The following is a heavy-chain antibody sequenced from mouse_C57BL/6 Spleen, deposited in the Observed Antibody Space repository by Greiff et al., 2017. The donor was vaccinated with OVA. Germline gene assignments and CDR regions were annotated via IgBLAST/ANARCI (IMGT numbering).Heavy chain of an antibody. CDR2: IDPSDSYT. CDR3: ARTAQTYYAMDY. D-gene: IGHD3-2*02. Sequence: QVQLQQPGAELVKPGASVKLSCKASGYTFTSYWMQWVKQRPGQGLEWIGEIDPSDSYTNYNQKFKGKATLTVDTSSSTAYMQLSSLTSEDSAVYYCARTAQTYYAMDYWGQGTSVTVSS. CDR1: GYTFTSYW. J-gene: IGHJ4*01. V-gene: IGHV1-50*01.